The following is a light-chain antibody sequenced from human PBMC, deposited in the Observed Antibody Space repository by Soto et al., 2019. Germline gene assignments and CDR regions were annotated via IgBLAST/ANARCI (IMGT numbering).Light chain of an antibody. CDR1: SSDVGGYNY. J-gene: IGLJ1*01. Sequence: QSALTQPASVSASPGQSITISCTGSSSDVGGYNYVSWYQQHPGKAPKLMIYDVSNRPSGVSNRFSGSKSGNTASLTISGLQAEDEADYYCCSYTGIGYVFGTGTKVTVL. CDR3: CSYTGIGYV. V-gene: IGLV2-14*03. CDR2: DVS.